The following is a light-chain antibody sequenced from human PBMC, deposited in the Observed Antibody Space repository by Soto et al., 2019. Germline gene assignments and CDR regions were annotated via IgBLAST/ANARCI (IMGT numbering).Light chain of an antibody. CDR1: QNINAW. J-gene: IGKJ1*01. CDR3: QHYSLYSPWT. V-gene: IGKV1-5*01. Sequence: IHMTQSPSSLSVSVEDRVTITCRTSQNINAWLAWYQQRPGQAPKLLIYDASTVQSGVPSRFSGSGSGTEFTLTISSLQPDDSATYYCQHYSLYSPWTFGQGSKVDI. CDR2: DAS.